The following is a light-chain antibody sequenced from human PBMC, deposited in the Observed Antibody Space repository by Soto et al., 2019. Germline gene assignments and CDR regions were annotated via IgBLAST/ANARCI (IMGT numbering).Light chain of an antibody. CDR1: QSISSY. CDR3: QQSYSTPPT. CDR2: AAS. V-gene: IGKV1-39*01. Sequence: RTSQSPASVSAYVGDRVTLPCRASQSISSYLNWYQQKPGKAPKLLIYAASSLQSGVPSRFSGSGSGTDFTLTISSLQPEDFATYYCQQSYSTPPTFGQGTKV. J-gene: IGKJ1*01.